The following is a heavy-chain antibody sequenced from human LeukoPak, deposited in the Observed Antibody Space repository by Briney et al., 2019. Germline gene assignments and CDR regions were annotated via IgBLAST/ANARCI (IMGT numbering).Heavy chain of an antibody. Sequence: GGSLRLSCAASGFTFSSSAMSWVRQAPGKGLEWVSGISGNGGTTYYADSVKGRFTISRDNSKNTLYLQMNTLRADDTAVYYCAKAYRYTSGWYEYWGQGTLVTVSS. D-gene: IGHD6-19*01. J-gene: IGHJ4*02. CDR3: AKAYRYTSGWYEY. CDR2: ISGNGGTT. CDR1: GFTFSSSA. V-gene: IGHV3-23*01.